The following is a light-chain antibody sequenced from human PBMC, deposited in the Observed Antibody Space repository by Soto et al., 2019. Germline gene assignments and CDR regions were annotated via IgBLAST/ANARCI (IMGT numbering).Light chain of an antibody. Sequence: EIVLTQSPGTLSLSPGEGATLSCRASQSVSSDYLAWYQKKPGQAPRLLIYGASSRATGIPDRFSGSGSGTDFTLTISRLEPEDSAVYYCQQYHTSRTFGQGTQGEIK. CDR3: QQYHTSRT. CDR2: GAS. V-gene: IGKV3-20*01. J-gene: IGKJ1*01. CDR1: QSVSSDY.